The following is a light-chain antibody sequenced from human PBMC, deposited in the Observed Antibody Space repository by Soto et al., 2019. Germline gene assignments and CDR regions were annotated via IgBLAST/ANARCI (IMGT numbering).Light chain of an antibody. CDR1: QSVLYSSNNKNY. CDR3: QQHYSPPIT. CDR2: WAS. Sequence: DIVMTQSPDSLAVSLGERATINCKSSQSVLYSSNNKNYLAWYQHKPGQPPKLLIYWASTRESGVPDRFSGSGSGTDFTLTISSLQAEDVALYYCQQHYSPPITFGQGTRLEIK. V-gene: IGKV4-1*01. J-gene: IGKJ5*01.